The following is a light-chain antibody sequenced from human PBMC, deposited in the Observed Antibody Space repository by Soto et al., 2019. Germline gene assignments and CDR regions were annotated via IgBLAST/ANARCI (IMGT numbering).Light chain of an antibody. CDR3: QQLNSYPIT. J-gene: IGKJ5*01. CDR1: QGISRY. CDR2: AAS. Sequence: DIQLTQSPSFLSASVGDRVTITCRASQGISRYLAWYQQKPGKAPKLLIYAASTLPSGVPSRFSGSGSGKEFTLTISRLQPEDFATYYCQQLNSYPITFGQGTRLEIK. V-gene: IGKV1-9*01.